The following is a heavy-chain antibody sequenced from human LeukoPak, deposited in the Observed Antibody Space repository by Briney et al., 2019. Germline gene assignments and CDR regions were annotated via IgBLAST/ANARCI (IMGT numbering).Heavy chain of an antibody. J-gene: IGHJ4*02. V-gene: IGHV3-7*01. D-gene: IGHD6-13*01. CDR2: IKQDGSEK. CDR1: GFTFSSYW. CDR3: ARVSRIAAAGLFDY. Sequence: GGSLRLSCAASGFTFSSYWMSWVRQAPGKGLEWVANIKQDGSEKYYVDSVKGRFTISRDNAKNSLYLQMNSLRAEDTAVYYCARVSRIAAAGLFDYWGEGTRVTVSS.